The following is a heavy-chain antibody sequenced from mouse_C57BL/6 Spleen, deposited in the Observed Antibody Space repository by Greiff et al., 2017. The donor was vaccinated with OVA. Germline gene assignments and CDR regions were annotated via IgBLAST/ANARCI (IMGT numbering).Heavy chain of an antibody. V-gene: IGHV1-62-2*01. CDR3: ARHVRGGRYFYY. CDR1: GYTFTEYS. Sequence: QVQLQQSGAELVKPGASVKLSCKASGYTFTEYSIHWVKQRPGQGLEWIGCFYPGSGSIKYNEKFKDKATLTVDKSSSTVYMELSRLTSEDSAVYYCARHVRGGRYFYYWGQGTTLTASS. CDR2: FYPGSGSI. J-gene: IGHJ2*01. D-gene: IGHD1-1*01.